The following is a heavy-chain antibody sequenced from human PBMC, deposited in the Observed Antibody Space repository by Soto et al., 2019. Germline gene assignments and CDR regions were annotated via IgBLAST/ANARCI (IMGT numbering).Heavy chain of an antibody. CDR3: ARVGTMVRSNWFDP. J-gene: IGHJ5*02. Sequence: QVQLQESGPGLVKPSQTLSLTCTVSGGCITSGDYYWSWIRQPPGKGLEWIGYIYYSGSTYYNPSLKTRLSISVDTSKNQFSLRLSSVTAADTAVYYCARVGTMVRSNWFDPWGQGTLVTVSS. V-gene: IGHV4-30-4*01. CDR2: IYYSGST. D-gene: IGHD3-10*01. CDR1: GGCITSGDYY.